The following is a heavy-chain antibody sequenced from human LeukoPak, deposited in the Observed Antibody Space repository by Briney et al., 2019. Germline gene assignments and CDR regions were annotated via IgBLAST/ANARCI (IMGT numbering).Heavy chain of an antibody. D-gene: IGHD3-22*01. J-gene: IGHJ6*02. CDR3: ARDTRTYYYDSSGYPKDYYYYGMDV. Sequence: ASVKVSCKASGYTFISYGISWVRQAPGQGLEWMGWISAYNGNTNYAQKLQGRVTMTTDTSTSTAYMELRSLRSDDTAVYYCARDTRTYYYDSSGYPKDYYYYGMDVWGQGTTVTVSS. V-gene: IGHV1-18*01. CDR1: GYTFISYG. CDR2: ISAYNGNT.